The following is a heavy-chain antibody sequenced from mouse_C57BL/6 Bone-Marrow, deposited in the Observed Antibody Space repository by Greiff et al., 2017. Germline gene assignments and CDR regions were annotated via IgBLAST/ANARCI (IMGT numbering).Heavy chain of an antibody. J-gene: IGHJ2*01. Sequence: VQLQQPGAELVKPGASVKLSCKASGYTFTSYWMQWVKQRPGQGLEWIGEIDPSDSYTNYNQKFKSKATLTVDTSSSTAYMQLSSLTSEDSAVYYCASDYYGSSFQYYFDYWGQGTTLTVSS. CDR3: ASDYYGSSFQYYFDY. D-gene: IGHD1-1*01. CDR2: IDPSDSYT. CDR1: GYTFTSYW. V-gene: IGHV1-50*01.